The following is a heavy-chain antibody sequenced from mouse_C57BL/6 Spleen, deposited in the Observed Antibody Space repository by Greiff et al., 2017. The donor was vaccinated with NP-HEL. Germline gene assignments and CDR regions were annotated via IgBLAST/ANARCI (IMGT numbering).Heavy chain of an antibody. CDR1: GYTFTDYE. J-gene: IGHJ2*01. V-gene: IGHV1-15*01. Sequence: QVQLKESGAELVRPGASVTLSCKASGYTFTDYEMHWVKQTPVHGLEWIGAIDPETGGTAYNQKFKGKAILTADKSSSTAYMELRSLTSEDSAVYYCTRRFGDYYGSSYYFDYWGQGTTLTVSS. CDR3: TRRFGDYYGSSYYFDY. CDR2: IDPETGGT. D-gene: IGHD1-1*01.